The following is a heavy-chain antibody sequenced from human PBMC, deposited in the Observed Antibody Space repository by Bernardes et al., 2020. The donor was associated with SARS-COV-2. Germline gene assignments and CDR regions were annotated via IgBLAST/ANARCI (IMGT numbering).Heavy chain of an antibody. J-gene: IGHJ2*01. CDR1: GYTFTSYA. V-gene: IGHV7-4-1*02. D-gene: IGHD3-10*01. Sequence: ASVKVSCKASGYTFTSYAMNWVRQAPGQGLEWMGWINTNTGNPTYAQGFTGRFVFSLDTSVSTAYLQISSLKAEDTAVYYCARDLVYYGSGIYYKGGMTNNNYYHSKSVLNSNTQPCTRLSGCSFEDTRSSWQFLW. CDR3: ARDLVYYGSGIYYKGGMTNNNYYHSKSVLNSNTQPCTRLSGCSFEDTRSSWQFL. CDR2: INTNTGNP.